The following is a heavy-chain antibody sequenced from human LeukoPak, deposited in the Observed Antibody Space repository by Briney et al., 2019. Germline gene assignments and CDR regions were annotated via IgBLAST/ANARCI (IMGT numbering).Heavy chain of an antibody. CDR2: IYGGGST. D-gene: IGHD3-16*01. Sequence: QASETLSLTCTVSGGSISSSIYYWGWIRQPPGKGLEWVSVIYGGGSTYYADSVKGRFAISRDNSKNTLFLHMNSLRAEDTAVYYCAGIPTPPYGPFDYWGQGTLVTVSS. V-gene: IGHV3-66*01. CDR1: GGSISSSIYY. J-gene: IGHJ4*02. CDR3: AGIPTPPYGPFDY.